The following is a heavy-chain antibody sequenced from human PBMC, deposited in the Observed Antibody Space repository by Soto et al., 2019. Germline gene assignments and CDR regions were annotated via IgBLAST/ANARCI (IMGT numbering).Heavy chain of an antibody. Sequence: SETLSLTCTVSGGSLSSYYWSWIRQPPGKGLEWIGYIYYSGSTNYNPSLKSRVTISVDTSKNQFSLKLSSVTAADTAVYYCAREDRPYYDFWTGYYGPQFGYGMDVWGQGTTVTVSS. CDR3: AREDRPYYDFWTGYYGPQFGYGMDV. D-gene: IGHD3-3*01. J-gene: IGHJ6*02. V-gene: IGHV4-59*01. CDR2: IYYSGST. CDR1: GGSLSSYY.